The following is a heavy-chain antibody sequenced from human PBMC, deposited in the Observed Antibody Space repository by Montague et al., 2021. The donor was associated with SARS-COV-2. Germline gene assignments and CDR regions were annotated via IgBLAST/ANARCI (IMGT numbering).Heavy chain of an antibody. CDR3: AKDIGTETIYEAFFDE. V-gene: IGHV3-9*01. CDR2: ISWNSDSS. CDR1: GFDFGEYA. J-gene: IGHJ4*02. D-gene: IGHD3-16*01. Sequence: SARFSCGASGFDFGEYAMHWVRQTPGKGLEWVSGISWNSDSSDYVDSVKGRFSISRDNAKKSLYLQMNSLRPEDTALYYCAKDIGTETIYEAFFDEWGQGTLVTVSS.